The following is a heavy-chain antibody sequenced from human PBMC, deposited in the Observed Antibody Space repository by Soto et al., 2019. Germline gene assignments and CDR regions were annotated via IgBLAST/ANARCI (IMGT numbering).Heavy chain of an antibody. CDR3: AKDTSSSPYYMDV. Sequence: EVQVLESGGGSVQPGGSLRLSCAASGFTFSNFAMSWVRHAPGKGLEWVSEITGSTGTTYYADSVKGRFIISRDNSKNTVHLQRNSLRAEDTDVYYCAKDTSSSPYYMDVWGKGTTVTVSS. CDR1: GFTFSNFA. V-gene: IGHV3-23*01. CDR2: ITGSTGTT. J-gene: IGHJ6*03. D-gene: IGHD2-2*01.